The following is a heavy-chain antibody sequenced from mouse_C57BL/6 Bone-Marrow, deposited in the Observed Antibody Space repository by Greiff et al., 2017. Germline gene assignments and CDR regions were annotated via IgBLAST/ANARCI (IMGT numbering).Heavy chain of an antibody. D-gene: IGHD2-3*01. CDR3: ARGDGYSYYFDY. CDR2: IYPGGGYT. J-gene: IGHJ2*01. V-gene: IGHV1-63*01. CDR1: GYTFTNYW. Sequence: VQLQQSGAELVRPGTSVKLSCKASGYTFTNYWIGWAKQRPGHGLEWIGDIYPGGGYTNYNEKFKGKATLTADKSSSTAYMQFSSLTSEDSAIYYCARGDGYSYYFDYWGQGTTLTVSS.